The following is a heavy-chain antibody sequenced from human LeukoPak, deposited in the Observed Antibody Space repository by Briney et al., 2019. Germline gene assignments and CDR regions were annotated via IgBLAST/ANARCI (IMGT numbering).Heavy chain of an antibody. CDR2: ISAYNGNT. CDR1: GYTLTSYG. J-gene: IGHJ4*02. D-gene: IGHD6-19*01. V-gene: IGHV1-18*01. Sequence: ASVKVSCKASGYTLTSYGISWVRQAPGQGLEWMGWISAYNGNTNYAQKLQGRVTMTTDTSTSTAYMELRSLRSDDTAVYYCARDFPYSSGWYIEGVDYWGQGTLVTVSS. CDR3: ARDFPYSSGWYIEGVDY.